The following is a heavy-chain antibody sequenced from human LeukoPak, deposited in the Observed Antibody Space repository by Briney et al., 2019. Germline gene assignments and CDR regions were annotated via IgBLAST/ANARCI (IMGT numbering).Heavy chain of an antibody. D-gene: IGHD6-6*01. V-gene: IGHV3-48*01. J-gene: IGHJ4*02. Sequence: PGGSLRLSCAASGFTFSNYLMSWVRQAPGKGLEWISYISGSSRAIYYANSVKGRFTISRDNAKNSLYLQMSSLRADDTAVYYCARHLVWGGSSSSLGYWGQGTLVTVSS. CDR1: GFTFSNYL. CDR3: ARHLVWGGSSSSLGY. CDR2: ISGSSRAI.